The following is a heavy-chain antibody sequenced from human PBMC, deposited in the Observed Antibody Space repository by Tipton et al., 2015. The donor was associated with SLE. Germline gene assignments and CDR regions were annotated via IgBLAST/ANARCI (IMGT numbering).Heavy chain of an antibody. D-gene: IGHD6-13*01. CDR2: IYYSGST. V-gene: IGHV4-31*03. CDR3: ARGATVSSSWYY. J-gene: IGHJ4*02. Sequence: TLSLTCTVSGGSISSGGYYWSWIRQHPGKGLEWIGYIYYSGSTYYNPPLKSRVTISVDTSKNQFSLKLSSVTAADTAVFYCARGATVSSSWYYWCQGSLVTVSS. CDR1: GGSISSGGYY.